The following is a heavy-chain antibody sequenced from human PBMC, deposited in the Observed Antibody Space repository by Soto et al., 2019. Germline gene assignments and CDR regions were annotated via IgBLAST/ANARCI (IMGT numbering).Heavy chain of an antibody. CDR2: IYYSGST. Sequence: PSETLSLTCTVSGGSISSSSYYWGWIRQPPGKGLEWIGSIYYSGSTYYNPSLKSRVTISVDTSNNQFSMKMSSVNAADTAVYYCARGRYCLTGRCFPNWFDSWGQGALVT. CDR3: ARGRYCLTGRCFPNWFDS. D-gene: IGHD7-27*01. J-gene: IGHJ5*01. CDR1: GGSISSSSYY. V-gene: IGHV4-39*01.